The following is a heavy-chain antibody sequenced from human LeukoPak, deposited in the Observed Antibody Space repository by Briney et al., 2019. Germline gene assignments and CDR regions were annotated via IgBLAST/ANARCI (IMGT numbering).Heavy chain of an antibody. CDR1: GFTFSNFW. CDR2: IKHDGSEA. Sequence: GGSLRLSCAASGFTFSNFWMTWVRQASGKGLEWVASIKHDGSEAYSVDSVKGRFTISRDNAKNSMHLQMNSLRAEDTAVYYCARSINWYPDFWGQGTLVTVSS. J-gene: IGHJ4*02. D-gene: IGHD1-20*01. CDR3: ARSINWYPDF. V-gene: IGHV3-7*01.